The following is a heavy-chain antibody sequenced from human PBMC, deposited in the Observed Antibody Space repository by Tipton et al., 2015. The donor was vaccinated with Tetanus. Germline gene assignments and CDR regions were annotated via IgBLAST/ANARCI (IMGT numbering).Heavy chain of an antibody. CDR2: IWYDGRNK. Sequence: SGFSFGSYGMHWVRQAPGKGLEWVAVIWYDGRNKNYAASVKGRFSISRDNSQNTLYLQMNSLKVEDTAVYYCAREDGGPTLDYFDSWGQGALVIVSS. D-gene: IGHD3-16*01. CDR3: AREDGGPTLDYFDS. V-gene: IGHV3-33*01. CDR1: GFSFGSYG. J-gene: IGHJ4*02.